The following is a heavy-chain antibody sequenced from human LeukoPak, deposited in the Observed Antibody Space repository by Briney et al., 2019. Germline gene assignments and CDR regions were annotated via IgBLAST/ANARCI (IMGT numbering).Heavy chain of an antibody. D-gene: IGHD3-9*01. J-gene: IGHJ4*02. CDR2: INWNGGST. CDR1: GFTFDDYG. CDR3: AKYLTGYSYFDY. Sequence: PGGSLRLSCAASGFTFDDYGMSWVRQAPGKGLEWVSGINWNGGSTGYADSVKGRFTISRDNAKNTLYLQMNSLRAEDTAVYYCAKYLTGYSYFDYWGQGTLVTVSS. V-gene: IGHV3-20*04.